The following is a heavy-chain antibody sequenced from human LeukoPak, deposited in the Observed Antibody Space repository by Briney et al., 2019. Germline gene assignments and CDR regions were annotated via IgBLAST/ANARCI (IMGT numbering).Heavy chain of an antibody. Sequence: ASVTVSCKASGYTFTSYGISWVRQAPGQGLEWMGWISAYNGNTNYAQKLQGRVTMTTDTSTSTAYMELRSLRSDDTAVYYCARDRYSSGWNDPGDAFDIWGQGTMVTVSS. CDR1: GYTFTSYG. D-gene: IGHD6-19*01. J-gene: IGHJ3*02. CDR2: ISAYNGNT. V-gene: IGHV1-18*01. CDR3: ARDRYSSGWNDPGDAFDI.